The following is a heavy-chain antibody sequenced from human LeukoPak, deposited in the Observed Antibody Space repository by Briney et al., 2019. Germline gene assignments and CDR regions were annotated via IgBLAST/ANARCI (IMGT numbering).Heavy chain of an antibody. CDR1: GFTFSSYG. CDR2: ISYDGSNK. CDR3: AKGYYYGSGSYDY. Sequence: GGSLRLSCAASGFTFSSYGMHWVRQAPGKGLEWVAVISYDGSNKYYADSVKGRFTISRDNSKNTLYLQMNSLRAEDTAVYYCAKGYYYGSGSYDYWGQGTLVTVSS. J-gene: IGHJ4*02. D-gene: IGHD3-10*01. V-gene: IGHV3-30*18.